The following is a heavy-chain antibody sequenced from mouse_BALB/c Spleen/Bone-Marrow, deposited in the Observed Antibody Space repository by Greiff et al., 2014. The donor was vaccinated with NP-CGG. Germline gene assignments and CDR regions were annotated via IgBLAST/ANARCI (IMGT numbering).Heavy chain of an antibody. CDR3: GSDGNYAIDY. Sequence: EVKLMESGPELVKPGASVKISCKTSGYTFTEDTMHWVKQSHGKSLEWIGVINPNNGGTTYKQKFKDKATLTVDKSSSTACMEFRSLTSEDSAVYYCGSDGNYAIDYWGQGTSVTVSS. D-gene: IGHD2-1*01. CDR1: GYTFTEDT. V-gene: IGHV1-22*01. J-gene: IGHJ4*01. CDR2: INPNNGGT.